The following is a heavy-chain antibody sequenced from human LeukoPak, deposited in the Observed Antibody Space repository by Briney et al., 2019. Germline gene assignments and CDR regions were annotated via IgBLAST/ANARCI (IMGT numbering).Heavy chain of an antibody. Sequence: SGGSLRLSCTASGFTVSSNYISWVRQPPGKGLEWVSVIYTGGSTYYADSVKGRITISKDNSKNTVYLQLNSLRAEDTAVYYCAREAPGSDSALDIWGQGTMVTVSS. J-gene: IGHJ3*02. CDR1: GFTVSSNY. D-gene: IGHD3-10*01. CDR3: AREAPGSDSALDI. CDR2: IYTGGST. V-gene: IGHV3-53*01.